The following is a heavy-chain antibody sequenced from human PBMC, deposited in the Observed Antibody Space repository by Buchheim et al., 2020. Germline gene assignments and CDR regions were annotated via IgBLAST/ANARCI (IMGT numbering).Heavy chain of an antibody. Sequence: EVQLVESGGGLVQPGGSLRLSCAASGFTFVSYRMNWVRQAPGKGQEWVSYISSSATIYYADSVKGRFTISRDNAKNSLYLRMNSLRADDTAVYYCARESGNAFDYWGQGTL. CDR3: ARESGNAFDY. J-gene: IGHJ4*02. CDR2: ISSSATI. D-gene: IGHD3-10*01. V-gene: IGHV3-48*01. CDR1: GFTFVSYR.